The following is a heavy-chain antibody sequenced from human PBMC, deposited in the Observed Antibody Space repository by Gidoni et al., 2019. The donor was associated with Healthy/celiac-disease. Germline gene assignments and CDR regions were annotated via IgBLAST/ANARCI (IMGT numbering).Heavy chain of an antibody. CDR1: GGTFSSYA. D-gene: IGHD6-13*01. CDR3: ARGNQVASLAAAGLRWVNYYYYYGMDV. J-gene: IGHJ6*02. Sequence: QVQLVQSGAEVKKPGSSVKVSCKASGGTFSSYAISWVRQAPGQGLEWMGGIIPIFGTANYAQKFQGRVTITADESTSTAYMELSSLRSEDTAVYYCARGNQVASLAAAGLRWVNYYYYYGMDVWGQGTTVTVSS. V-gene: IGHV1-69*01. CDR2: IIPIFGTA.